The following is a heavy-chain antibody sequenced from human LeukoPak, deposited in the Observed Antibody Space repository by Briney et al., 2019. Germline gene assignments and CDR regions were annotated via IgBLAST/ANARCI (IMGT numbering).Heavy chain of an antibody. J-gene: IGHJ4*02. CDR2: ISAYNGNT. V-gene: IGHV1-18*01. D-gene: IGHD3-10*01. Sequence: GASVKVSCKASGYSFTSYGISWVRQAPGQGLEWMGWISAYNGNTNYAQKLQGRVTMTTDTSTSTAYMELRSLRSDDTAVYYCARDIEPWFGELLYHFDYWGQGTLVTVSS. CDR1: GYSFTSYG. CDR3: ARDIEPWFGELLYHFDY.